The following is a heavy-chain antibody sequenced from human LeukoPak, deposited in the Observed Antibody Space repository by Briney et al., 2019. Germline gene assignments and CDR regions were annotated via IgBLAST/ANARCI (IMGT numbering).Heavy chain of an antibody. CDR1: GGSFSGYY. V-gene: IGHV4-34*01. Sequence: PSETLSLTCAVYGGSFSGYYWSWIRQPPGKGLEWIGEINHSGSTNYTPSLKSRVTISVDTSKNQFSLKLSSVTAADTAVYYCARFRGIYYYYYMDVWGKGTTATVSS. CDR2: INHSGST. D-gene: IGHD3-10*01. CDR3: ARFRGIYYYYYMDV. J-gene: IGHJ6*03.